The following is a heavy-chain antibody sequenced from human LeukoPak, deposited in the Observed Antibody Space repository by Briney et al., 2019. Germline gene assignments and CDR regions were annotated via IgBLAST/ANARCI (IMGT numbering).Heavy chain of an antibody. Sequence: ASVKVSCKASGYTFTSYGISWVRQAPGQGLEWMGWISAYNGNTNYAQKLQGRVTMTTDASTSTAYMELRSLRSDDTAVYYCARSDYDENWFDPWGQGTLVTVSS. CDR1: GYTFTSYG. J-gene: IGHJ5*02. CDR2: ISAYNGNT. CDR3: ARSDYDENWFDP. V-gene: IGHV1-18*01. D-gene: IGHD3-3*01.